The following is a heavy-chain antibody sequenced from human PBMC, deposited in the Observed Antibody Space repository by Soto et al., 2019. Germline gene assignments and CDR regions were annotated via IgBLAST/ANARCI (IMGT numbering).Heavy chain of an antibody. V-gene: IGHV4-34*01. CDR2: INHSGST. D-gene: IGHD3-22*01. Sequence: QVQLQQWGAGLLKPSEILSLTCAVYGGSFSGYYWSWIRQPPGKGLEWIGEINHSGSTNYNPSLKSRATISVDTSKNQFSRKLSYVTAADTALYYCARGRLGSPYYFDNWVQGTLVTVSS. CDR1: GGSFSGYY. J-gene: IGHJ4*02. CDR3: ARGRLGSPYYFDN.